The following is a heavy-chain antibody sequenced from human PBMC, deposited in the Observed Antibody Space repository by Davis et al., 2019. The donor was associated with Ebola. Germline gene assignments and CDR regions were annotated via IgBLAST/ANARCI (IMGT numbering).Heavy chain of an antibody. Sequence: SETLSLTCAVYGGSFSGYYWSWIRQPPGKGLEWIGEINHSGSTNYNPSLKSRVTISVDTSKNQFSLKLSSVTAADTAVYYCAALVGATRGRVYYFDYWGQGTLVTVSS. V-gene: IGHV4-34*01. CDR3: AALVGATRGRVYYFDY. CDR2: INHSGST. J-gene: IGHJ4*02. CDR1: GGSFSGYY. D-gene: IGHD1-26*01.